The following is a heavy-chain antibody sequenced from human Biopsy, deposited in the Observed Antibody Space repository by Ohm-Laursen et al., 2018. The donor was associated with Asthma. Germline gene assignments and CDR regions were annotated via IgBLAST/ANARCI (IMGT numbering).Heavy chain of an antibody. V-gene: IGHV1-3*01. CDR3: ARTYYDFLTGQVNDAFAI. Sequence: SRTVSGYTIINYAIHSVRQAPGHRLEWMGWLNAGNRNTKYSQKFHGRVSITRDTSASTAYMDLGSLRSEDTAVYYCARTYYDFLTGQVNDAFAIWGQGTVVTVSS. CDR2: LNAGNRNT. CDR1: GYTIINYA. D-gene: IGHD3-9*01. J-gene: IGHJ3*02.